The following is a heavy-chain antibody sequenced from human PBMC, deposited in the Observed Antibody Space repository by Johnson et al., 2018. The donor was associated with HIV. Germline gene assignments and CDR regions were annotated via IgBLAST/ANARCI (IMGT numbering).Heavy chain of an antibody. CDR2: ISGSGGST. CDR1: GFTFSSYA. V-gene: IGHV3-23*04. D-gene: IGHD3-22*01. J-gene: IGHJ3*02. CDR3: ARDQDSSGYYYDAFDI. Sequence: VQLVESGGGLVQPGGSLRLSCAAPGFTFSSYAMNWVRQAPGKGLEWVSAISGSGGSTYYADSVKGRFTISRDNSKNTLYLQMNSLRAEDTAVYYCARDQDSSGYYYDAFDIWGQGTMVTVSS.